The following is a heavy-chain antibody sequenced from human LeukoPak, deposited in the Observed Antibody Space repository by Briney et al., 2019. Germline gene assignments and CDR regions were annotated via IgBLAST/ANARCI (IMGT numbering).Heavy chain of an antibody. CDR2: IYYSGST. V-gene: IGHV4-59*12. Sequence: SETLSLTCTVSGGSISSYYWSWIRQPPGKGLEWIGYIYYSGSTNYNPSLKSRVTISVDTSKNQFSLKLSSVTAADTAVYYCARYGYGDSIRRYFDYWGQGTLVTVSS. D-gene: IGHD4-17*01. J-gene: IGHJ4*02. CDR1: GGSISSYY. CDR3: ARYGYGDSIRRYFDY.